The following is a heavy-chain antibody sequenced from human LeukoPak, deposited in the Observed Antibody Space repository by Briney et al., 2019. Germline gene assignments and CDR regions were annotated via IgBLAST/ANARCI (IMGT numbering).Heavy chain of an antibody. CDR2: ISGSGSTT. CDR3: AREREDCSSSSCYEEFDC. Sequence: PGGSLRLSCVASGFTFSSYEMIWIRQAPGKGLEWVSYISGSGSTTYYADSVRGRFTTSRDNAENSLYLQMNNLRAEDTAIYYCAREREDCSSSSCYEEFDCWGQGTLVTVSS. CDR1: GFTFSSYE. D-gene: IGHD2-2*01. V-gene: IGHV3-48*03. J-gene: IGHJ4*02.